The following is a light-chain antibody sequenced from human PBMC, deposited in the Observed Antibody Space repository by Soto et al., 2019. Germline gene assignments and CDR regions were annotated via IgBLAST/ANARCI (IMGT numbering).Light chain of an antibody. CDR2: SVS. CDR3: CSYAGSYTYV. CDR1: SSDVGGHNY. J-gene: IGLJ1*01. V-gene: IGLV2-11*01. Sequence: QSVLTQPRSVSGSPGQSITISCTVTSSDVGGHNYVSWYQQYPGKAPKLLLSSVSERPSGVPDRFSGSKSGNTASLTISGLQADDEADYYCCSYAGSYTYVFGTGTKVTVL.